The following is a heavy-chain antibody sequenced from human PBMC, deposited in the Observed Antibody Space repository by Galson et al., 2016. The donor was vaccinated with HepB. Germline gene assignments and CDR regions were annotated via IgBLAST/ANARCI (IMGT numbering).Heavy chain of an antibody. CDR2: ISNTSTTI. Sequence: SLRLSCAASGFTFRSYNMNWVRQVPGKGLQWLSYISNTSTTIYYADSVKGRFTISRDNAKDSLYLQMNSLRDEDTAVYYCARVKGREFGELSYYYGVDVWGQGTTVTDAS. CDR3: ARVKGREFGELSYYYGVDV. V-gene: IGHV3-48*02. CDR1: GFTFRSYN. J-gene: IGHJ6*02. D-gene: IGHD3-10*01.